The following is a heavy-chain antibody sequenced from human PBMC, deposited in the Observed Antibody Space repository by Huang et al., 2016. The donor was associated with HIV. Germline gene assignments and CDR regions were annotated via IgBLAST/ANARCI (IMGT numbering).Heavy chain of an antibody. V-gene: IGHV4-39*01. CDR1: GGSISSSSYY. CDR2: IYNSGSP. D-gene: IGHD2-2*01. CDR3: ARHMDCSSSSCLAGGHERGPFDM. Sequence: QLQLQESGPGLVKPSETLSLTCSVSGGSISSSSYYWGLIRQPPGKGLEWIGSIYNSGSPFYNPSLKSRVTISVDTSKNQFSRRLSSVTAADTAVYYCARHMDCSSSSCLAGGHERGPFDMWGQGTMVTVSS. J-gene: IGHJ3*02.